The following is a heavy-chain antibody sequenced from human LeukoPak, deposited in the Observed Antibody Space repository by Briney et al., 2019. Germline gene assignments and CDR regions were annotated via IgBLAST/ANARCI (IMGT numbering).Heavy chain of an antibody. CDR3: ARSLKYLLSQPFDY. D-gene: IGHD2-2*01. CDR1: GFTVSSNY. J-gene: IGHJ4*02. Sequence: GGSLRLSCAASGFTVSSNYMSWVRQAPGKGLEWVSIIYSGGSTYYADSVKGRFTISRDNSKNTLYLQMNSLRAEDTAVYYCARSLKYLLSQPFDYWGQGTLVTVSS. V-gene: IGHV3-66*02. CDR2: IYSGGST.